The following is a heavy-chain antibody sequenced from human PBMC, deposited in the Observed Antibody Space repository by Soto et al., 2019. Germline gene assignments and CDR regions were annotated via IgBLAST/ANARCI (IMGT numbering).Heavy chain of an antibody. J-gene: IGHJ4*02. CDR1: W. CDR2: IYHGGST. V-gene: IGHV4-4*02. CDR3: ARNPFDY. Sequence: WWSWVRQPPGKGLEWLGEIYHGGSTNYNPSLKSRVTISIDKSDNQFSLKLRSVTAADTAVYYCARNPFDYWGQGTLVTVS.